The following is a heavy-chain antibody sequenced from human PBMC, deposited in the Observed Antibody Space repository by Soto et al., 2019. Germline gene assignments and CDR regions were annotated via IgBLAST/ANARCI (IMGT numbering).Heavy chain of an antibody. V-gene: IGHV1-18*01. CDR2: ISASNGNT. J-gene: IGHJ3*02. CDR1: GYTFTSYG. CDR3: ASVGGYCSGGSCPAFDI. D-gene: IGHD2-15*01. Sequence: QVQLVQSGAEVKKPGASVKVSCKASGYTFTSYGISWVRQAPGQGLEWMGWISASNGNTNYAQKLQGRVTMTTDTSTSTAYMERRSLRSVDTAVYYCASVGGYCSGGSCPAFDIWGQGTMVTVSS.